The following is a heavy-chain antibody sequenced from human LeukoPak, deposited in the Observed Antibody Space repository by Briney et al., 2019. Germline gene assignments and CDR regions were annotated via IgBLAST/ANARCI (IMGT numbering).Heavy chain of an antibody. Sequence: SETLSLTCTVSGYSISSGYYWGWIRQPPGKGLEWIGSIYHSGSTYYNPSLKSRVTISVDTSKNQFSLKLSSVTAADTAVYYCARETYSTKYFYFYMDVWGKGTTVTVSS. CDR2: IYHSGST. J-gene: IGHJ6*03. D-gene: IGHD5-18*01. CDR3: ARETYSTKYFYFYMDV. CDR1: GYSISSGYY. V-gene: IGHV4-38-2*02.